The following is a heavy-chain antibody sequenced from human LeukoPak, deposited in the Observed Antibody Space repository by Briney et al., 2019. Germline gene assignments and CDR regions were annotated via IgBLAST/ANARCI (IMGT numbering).Heavy chain of an antibody. D-gene: IGHD3-22*01. CDR1: GGTFSSYA. CDR2: IIPIFGTA. V-gene: IGHV1-69*05. Sequence: SVKVSCKASGGTFSSYAISWVRHAPGQGLEWMGRIIPIFGTANYAQKFQGRVTITTDESTSTAYMELSSLRSEDTAVYYCARDHYYDSSGYFDYWGQGTLVTVSS. J-gene: IGHJ4*02. CDR3: ARDHYYDSSGYFDY.